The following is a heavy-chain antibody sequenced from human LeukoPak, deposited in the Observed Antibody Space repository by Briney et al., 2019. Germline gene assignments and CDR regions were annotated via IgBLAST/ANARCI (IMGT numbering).Heavy chain of an antibody. V-gene: IGHV1-18*01. J-gene: IGHJ4*02. CDR3: ARDERSGSYLLSFDY. CDR1: GYTFTSYG. CDR2: ISAYNGNT. D-gene: IGHD1-26*01. Sequence: RASVKVSCKASGYTFTSYGISWVRQAPGQGLEWMGWISAYNGNTSYAQKLQGRVTMTTDTSTSTAYMELRSLRSDDTAVYYCARDERSGSYLLSFDYWGQGTLVTVSS.